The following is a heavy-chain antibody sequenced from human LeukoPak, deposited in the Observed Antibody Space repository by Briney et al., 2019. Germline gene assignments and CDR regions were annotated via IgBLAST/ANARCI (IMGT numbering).Heavy chain of an antibody. Sequence: PGGSLRLSCAASGFTFSSYSMNWVRQAPGKGLEWVSSISSSSSYIYYADSVKGRFTISRDNAKNSLYLQMNSLRAEDTAVYYCARSPPSYTRYSSGWPGQTDYFDYWGQGTLVTVSS. CDR2: ISSSSSYI. CDR3: ARSPPSYTRYSSGWPGQTDYFDY. V-gene: IGHV3-21*01. D-gene: IGHD6-19*01. CDR1: GFTFSSYS. J-gene: IGHJ4*02.